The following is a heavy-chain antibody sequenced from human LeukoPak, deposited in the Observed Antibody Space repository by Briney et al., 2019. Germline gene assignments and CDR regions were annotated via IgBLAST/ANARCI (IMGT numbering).Heavy chain of an antibody. CDR1: GFTFSSYS. CDR2: ISGGSSTI. Sequence: GGSLRLSCAASGFTFSSYSMNWVRQAPGKGLEWVSYISGGSSTIYYADSVKGRFTISRDNAKNSLYLQMNSLRAEDTAVYYCARSDAFDIWGQGTMVTVSS. CDR3: ARSDAFDI. V-gene: IGHV3-48*04. J-gene: IGHJ3*02.